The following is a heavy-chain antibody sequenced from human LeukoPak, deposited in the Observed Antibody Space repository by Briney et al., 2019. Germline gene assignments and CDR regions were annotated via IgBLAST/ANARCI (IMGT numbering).Heavy chain of an antibody. D-gene: IGHD1-26*01. CDR2: IDYSGNT. Sequence: SETLSLTCIVSGVSTSNSGYYWGWIRQTPGRGLEWIGNIDYSGNTYYNPSLNSRVTISLNTSKNQFSLKLTSVTATDTAVYYCVRDFPQWELEFRSFDYWGQGTLVSVSS. V-gene: IGHV4-39*07. CDR1: GVSTSNSGYY. CDR3: VRDFPQWELEFRSFDY. J-gene: IGHJ4*02.